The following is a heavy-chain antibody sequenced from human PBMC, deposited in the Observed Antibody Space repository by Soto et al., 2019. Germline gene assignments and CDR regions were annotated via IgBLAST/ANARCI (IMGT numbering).Heavy chain of an antibody. J-gene: IGHJ4*02. CDR2: VYHTGRT. CDR3: ARDFAYFDS. CDR1: GGSFKSGSYS. Sequence: SDTLSRTCTFSGGSFKSGSYSWSWIRQSPGKGLEWVGYVYHTGRTSYNPSLKSRVSISMDTSKNQFSLNLDSVTAADTAVYFCARDFAYFDSWGQGTLVTVSS. D-gene: IGHD3-3*01. V-gene: IGHV4-61*01.